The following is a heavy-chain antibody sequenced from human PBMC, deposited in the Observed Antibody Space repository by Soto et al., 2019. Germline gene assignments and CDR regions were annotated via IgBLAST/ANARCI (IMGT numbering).Heavy chain of an antibody. CDR2: IYYTGTT. J-gene: IGHJ4*02. Sequence: SETLSLTCIVSGSSISSYYWSWIRQPPGKGLEWIGNIYYTGTTNYNPSLKSRVTISVDTSKNQFSLKVSSVSAADTAVYYCLRVAGYYGDYPNFDYWGQGTLVTVSS. V-gene: IGHV4-59*01. D-gene: IGHD4-17*01. CDR1: GSSISSYY. CDR3: LRVAGYYGDYPNFDY.